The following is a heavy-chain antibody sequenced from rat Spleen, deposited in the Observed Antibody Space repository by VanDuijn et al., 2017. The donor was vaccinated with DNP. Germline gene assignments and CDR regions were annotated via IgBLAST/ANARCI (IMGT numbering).Heavy chain of an antibody. Sequence: EVQLVESGGGLLQSGRSLKVSCAASGFTFSDYNMAWVRQAPKKGLEWVATITYDGSRTYYRDSVKGRFTISRDKAKSTLYLQMDSLRSEDTATYYCTTFEGTNAWGQGTSVTVSS. D-gene: IGHD1-11*01. CDR3: TTFEGTNA. CDR1: GFTFSDYN. J-gene: IGHJ4*01. CDR2: ITYDGSRT. V-gene: IGHV5S10*01.